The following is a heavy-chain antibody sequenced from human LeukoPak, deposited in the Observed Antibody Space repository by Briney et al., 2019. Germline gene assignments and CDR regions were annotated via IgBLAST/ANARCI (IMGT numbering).Heavy chain of an antibody. CDR3: ARDRGQCTTSGCHAGADDAFDV. J-gene: IGHJ3*01. CDR2: INPGSGGS. V-gene: IGHV1-2*02. D-gene: IGHD2/OR15-2a*01. Sequence: GASVRVSCKASGYNIGDNYIHWVRQAPGQGLEWMGWINPGSGGSDAAKKFQGRVTLTRDTSTNTVYMNLGSLTSDDTALYYCARDRGQCTTSGCHAGADDAFDVWGQGTLVTVSS. CDR1: GYNIGDNY.